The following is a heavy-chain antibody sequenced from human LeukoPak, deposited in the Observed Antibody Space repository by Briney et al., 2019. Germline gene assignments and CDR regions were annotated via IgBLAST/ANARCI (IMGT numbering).Heavy chain of an antibody. V-gene: IGHV4-61*01. CDR3: AREYYYGSGSYKEYYFDY. J-gene: IGHJ4*02. CDR1: GGSISSGSYY. Sequence: SQTLSLTCTVSGGSISSGSYYWSWIRQPPGKGLEWIGYIYYSGSTNYNPSLKSRVTISVDTSKNQFSLKLSSVTAADTAVYYCAREYYYGSGSYKEYYFDYWGQGTLVTVSS. D-gene: IGHD3-10*01. CDR2: IYYSGST.